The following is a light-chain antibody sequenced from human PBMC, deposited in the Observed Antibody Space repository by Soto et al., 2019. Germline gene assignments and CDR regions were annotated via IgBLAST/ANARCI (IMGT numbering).Light chain of an antibody. CDR3: QQYGISPRT. V-gene: IGKV3-20*01. CDR2: GAS. Sequence: EIVLTPSPGSLSLSPGERATLSCRASQSFRGNYLAWYQQKPGQAPRLLIYGASSRATGIPDRFSGSGSGADFTLTISRLEPEDIAVYYCQQYGISPRTFGQGTKVDIK. J-gene: IGKJ1*01. CDR1: QSFRGNY.